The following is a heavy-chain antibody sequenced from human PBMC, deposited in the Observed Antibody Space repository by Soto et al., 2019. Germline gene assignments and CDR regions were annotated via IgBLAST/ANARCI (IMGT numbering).Heavy chain of an antibody. CDR1: GGTFGSSA. CDR2: IIPVFDKA. V-gene: IGHV1-69*01. Sequence: QVQLVQSGADVKKPGSSVKVSCKTSGGTFGSSAISWVRQAPAQGLEWMGEIIPVFDKANYAQNFQGRLTITADEPTGTVFMQRGSRRSEDTAVYFCARLRRDWGDAFDLWGLGTFVTVSS. CDR3: ARLRRDWGDAFDL. J-gene: IGHJ3*01. D-gene: IGHD3-16*01.